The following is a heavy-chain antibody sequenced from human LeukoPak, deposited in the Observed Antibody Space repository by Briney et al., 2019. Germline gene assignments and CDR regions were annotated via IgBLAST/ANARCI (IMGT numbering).Heavy chain of an antibody. Sequence: GGSLRLSCAASGFTFSGYPIHWVRQAPGKGLEWVAVISYDGSNKYYADSVKGRFTISRDNSKNTLYLQMNSLRAEDTAVYYCARVFSSSGAMGTDYWGQGTLVTVSS. CDR2: ISYDGSNK. CDR1: GFTFSGYP. D-gene: IGHD6-19*01. CDR3: ARVFSSSGAMGTDY. J-gene: IGHJ4*02. V-gene: IGHV3-30-3*01.